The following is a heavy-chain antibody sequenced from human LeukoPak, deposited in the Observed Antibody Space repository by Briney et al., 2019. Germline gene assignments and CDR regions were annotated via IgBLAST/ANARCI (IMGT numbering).Heavy chain of an antibody. V-gene: IGHV3-23*01. J-gene: IGHJ4*02. CDR1: GFTFSSYA. D-gene: IGHD6-13*01. CDR2: ISGSGTTT. Sequence: GGSLRLSCAASGFTFSSYAMSWVRQAPGKGLDWVSAISGSGTTTYYADSVKGRFTISRDISKNTLCLQMNSLRAEDTAVYYCAKPLSAASGTDFHYWGQGTLVTVSS. CDR3: AKPLSAASGTDFHY.